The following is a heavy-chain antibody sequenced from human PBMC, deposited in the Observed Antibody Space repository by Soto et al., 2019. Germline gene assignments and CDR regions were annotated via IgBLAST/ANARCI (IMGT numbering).Heavy chain of an antibody. V-gene: IGHV3-21*01. CDR3: ARDQRSYFSRAIFDY. J-gene: IGHJ4*02. Sequence: PGGSRRLSCAASGFTFSSYSMNWVRQAPGEGLEWVSSISSSSSYIYYADSVKGRFTISRDNAKNSLYLQMNSLRAEDTAVYYCARDQRSYFSRAIFDYWGQGTLVTVSS. CDR1: GFTFSSYS. CDR2: ISSSSSYI. D-gene: IGHD1-26*01.